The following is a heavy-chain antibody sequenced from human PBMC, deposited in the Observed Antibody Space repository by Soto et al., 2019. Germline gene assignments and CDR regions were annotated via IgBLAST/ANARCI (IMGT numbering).Heavy chain of an antibody. Sequence: GGSLRLSCAASGFTFSSYAMHWVRQAPGKGLEWVAVISYDGSNKYYADSVKGRFTISRDNSKNTLYLQMNSLRAEDTAVYYCARTGSGSYSHYYYYYGMDVWGQGTTVTVSS. D-gene: IGHD3-10*01. V-gene: IGHV3-30-3*01. J-gene: IGHJ6*02. CDR3: ARTGSGSYSHYYYYYGMDV. CDR1: GFTFSSYA. CDR2: ISYDGSNK.